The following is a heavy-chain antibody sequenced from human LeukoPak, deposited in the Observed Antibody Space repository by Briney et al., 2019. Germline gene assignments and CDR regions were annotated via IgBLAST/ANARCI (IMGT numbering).Heavy chain of an antibody. V-gene: IGHV3-33*01. J-gene: IGHJ4*02. Sequence: GGSLRLSCAASGFTFSSYGMHWVRQAPGKGLEWVAVIWYDGSNKYYADSVKGRFTISRDNSKNTLYPQMNSLRAEDTAVYYCARATGSYSTAYFDYWGQGTLVTVSS. CDR2: IWYDGSNK. D-gene: IGHD3-10*01. CDR1: GFTFSSYG. CDR3: ARATGSYSTAYFDY.